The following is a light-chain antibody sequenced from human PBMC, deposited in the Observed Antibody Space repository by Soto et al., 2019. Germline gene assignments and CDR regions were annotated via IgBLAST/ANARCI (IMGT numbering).Light chain of an antibody. V-gene: IGKV1-39*01. J-gene: IGKJ1*01. Sequence: DIQMTQIPSSLSPSLGDRVTITCRASQSISSYLNWYQQKPGKAPKLLIYAASSLQSGVPSRFSGSGSGTDFTLTISSLQPEDFATYYCQQSYSTPPWTFAQGTKVDI. CDR2: AAS. CDR1: QSISSY. CDR3: QQSYSTPPWT.